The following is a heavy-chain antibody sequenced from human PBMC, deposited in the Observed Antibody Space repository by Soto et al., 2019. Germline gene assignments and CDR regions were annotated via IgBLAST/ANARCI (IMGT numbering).Heavy chain of an antibody. J-gene: IGHJ6*02. Sequence: ASVKVSCKASGYTFTSYGINWVRQAPGQGLEWMGWISAYNGNTNYAQILQGRVTMTTDTSTSTAYMELRSLRSDDTAVYYCARDMRTVWSTGYYYGMDVWGQGTTVTVSS. CDR2: ISAYNGNT. D-gene: IGHD3-10*01. V-gene: IGHV1-18*01. CDR3: ARDMRTVWSTGYYYGMDV. CDR1: GYTFTSYG.